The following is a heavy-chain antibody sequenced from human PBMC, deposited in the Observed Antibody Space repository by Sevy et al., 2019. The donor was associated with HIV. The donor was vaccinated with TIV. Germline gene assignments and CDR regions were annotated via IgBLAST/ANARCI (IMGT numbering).Heavy chain of an antibody. CDR1: GYTFTGYY. V-gene: IGHV1-2*07. CDR3: ARSRGQLLVDAFDI. Sequence: ASVKVSCKASGYTFTGYYMHWVRQAPGQGLEWMGWINPNSGGTNYAHKFQGRVTMTRDTSISTAYMELSRLRSDDTAVYYCARSRGQLLVDAFDIWGQGTMVTVSS. D-gene: IGHD2-2*01. J-gene: IGHJ3*02. CDR2: INPNSGGT.